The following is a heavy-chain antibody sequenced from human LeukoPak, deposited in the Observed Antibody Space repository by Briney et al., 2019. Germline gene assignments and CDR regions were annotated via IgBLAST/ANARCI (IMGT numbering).Heavy chain of an antibody. V-gene: IGHV4-4*07. CDR1: GGSISSYY. D-gene: IGHD6-13*01. Sequence: ASETLSLTCTVSGGSISSYYWSWIRQPAGKGLEWIGRIYTSGSTNYNPSLKSRVAMSVDTSKNQFSLKLSSLTAADTAVYYCARVDLTAAELYFVYWGQGTLVTVSS. J-gene: IGHJ4*02. CDR2: IYTSGST. CDR3: ARVDLTAAELYFVY.